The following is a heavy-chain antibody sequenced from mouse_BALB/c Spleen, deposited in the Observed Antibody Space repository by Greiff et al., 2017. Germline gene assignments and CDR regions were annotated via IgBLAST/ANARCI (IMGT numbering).Heavy chain of an antibody. Sequence: EVQGVESGGDLVKPGGSLKLSCAASGFTFSSYGMSWVRQTPDKRLEWVATISSGGSYTYYPDSVKGRFTISRDNAKNTLYLQMSSLKSEDTAMYYCARHKYGTEGYWGQGTLVTVSA. CDR1: GFTFSSYG. J-gene: IGHJ3*01. D-gene: IGHD2-10*02. V-gene: IGHV5-6*01. CDR2: ISSGGSYT. CDR3: ARHKYGTEGY.